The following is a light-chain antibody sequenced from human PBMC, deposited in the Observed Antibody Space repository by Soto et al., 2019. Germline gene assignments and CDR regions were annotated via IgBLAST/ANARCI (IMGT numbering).Light chain of an antibody. CDR2: DNN. Sequence: QSVLTQPPSVSAAPGQKVTISCSGSSSNIGNNYVSWYQQLPGTAPKLLIYDNNNRPSGIPDRFSGSKSGTSATLGITGLQTRDEADYYCGTLDSGLSAGWVFGGGTKLTVL. CDR3: GTLDSGLSAGWV. J-gene: IGLJ3*02. V-gene: IGLV1-51*01. CDR1: SSNIGNNY.